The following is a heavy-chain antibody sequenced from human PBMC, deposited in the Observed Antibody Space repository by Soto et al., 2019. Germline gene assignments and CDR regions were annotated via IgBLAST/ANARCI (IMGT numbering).Heavy chain of an antibody. CDR2: ISGSGGST. Sequence: EVQLLESGGGLVQPGGSLRLSCAASGFTFSTYAMTWVRQAPGKGLEWVSGISGSGGSTYYADSVKGRFTISRDNSKNTLYLKMNSLRAEDTAVYYFSKRPLDTVLGVAGNRFDPWGQGTLFTVSS. CDR1: GFTFSTYA. CDR3: SKRPLDTVLGVAGNRFDP. D-gene: IGHD3-3*01. V-gene: IGHV3-23*01. J-gene: IGHJ5*02.